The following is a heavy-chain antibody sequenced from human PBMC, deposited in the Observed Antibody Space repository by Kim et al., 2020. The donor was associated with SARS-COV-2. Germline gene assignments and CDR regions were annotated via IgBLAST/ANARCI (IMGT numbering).Heavy chain of an antibody. V-gene: IGHV3-7*01. CDR3: ARDDGFRSIDH. Sequence: YVDSVEGRFTVSRDNAKNSVFLQTNGLRPEDTAVYYCARDDGFRSIDHWGQGILVTVSS. J-gene: IGHJ4*02. D-gene: IGHD6-25*01.